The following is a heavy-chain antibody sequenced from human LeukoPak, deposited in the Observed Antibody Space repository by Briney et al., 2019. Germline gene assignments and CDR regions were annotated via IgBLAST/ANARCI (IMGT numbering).Heavy chain of an antibody. CDR2: TSYSGTT. V-gene: IGHV4-59*08. J-gene: IGHJ5*02. CDR1: GGSVSTNY. D-gene: IGHD5-12*01. Sequence: SETLSLTCSVSGGSVSTNYWSWIRQSPEKGLEWIAYTSYSGTTDYNPSLKSRLMISIDASKNQFSPKLSSVAAADTAIYYCARHTHNQVAGGWFDPWGQGTLVTVSS. CDR3: ARHTHNQVAGGWFDP.